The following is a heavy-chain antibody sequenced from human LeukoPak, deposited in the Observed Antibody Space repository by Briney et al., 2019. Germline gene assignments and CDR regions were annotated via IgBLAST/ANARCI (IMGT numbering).Heavy chain of an antibody. CDR2: INPSGGST. CDR1: GYTFTSYY. CDR3: ARDIYHYGSGSYYFDY. J-gene: IGHJ4*02. Sequence: GASVKVSCKASGYTFTSYYMHWVRQAPGQGLEWMGIINPSGGSTSYAQKFQGRVTMTRDMSTSTVYMELSSLRSEDTAVYYCARDIYHYGSGSYYFDYWGQGTLVTVSS. D-gene: IGHD3-10*01. V-gene: IGHV1-46*01.